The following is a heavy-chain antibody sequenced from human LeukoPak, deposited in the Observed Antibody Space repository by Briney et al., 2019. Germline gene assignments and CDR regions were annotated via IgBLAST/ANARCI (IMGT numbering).Heavy chain of an antibody. J-gene: IGHJ3*02. CDR2: VSYAGRT. CDR3: ARLLDNDSSGDPDTFDM. CDR1: GGCSINGHC. Sequence: SETLSLTCTVSGGCSINGHCWSLLRQPPGKGLEWIGFVSYAGRTKYNPSLQSRVTISVATSENNFSLKLTSVTTADTAVYYCARLLDNDSSGDPDTFDMWGQGTVVIVSS. D-gene: IGHD3-22*01. V-gene: IGHV4-59*11.